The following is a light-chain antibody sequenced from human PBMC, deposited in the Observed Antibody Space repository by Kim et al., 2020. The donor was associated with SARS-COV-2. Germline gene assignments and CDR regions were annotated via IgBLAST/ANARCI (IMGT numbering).Light chain of an antibody. J-gene: IGLJ3*02. CDR3: QTWGTGIQV. Sequence: QPVLTQSPSASASLGASVKLTCTLSSGHSSYAIAWHQHQLEKGPRYLMKLNSDGSHSKGDGIPDRFSGSSSGAERYLSISSLQSEDEADYYCQTWGTGIQVFGGGTQLTVL. CDR1: SGHSSYA. CDR2: LNSDGSH. V-gene: IGLV4-69*01.